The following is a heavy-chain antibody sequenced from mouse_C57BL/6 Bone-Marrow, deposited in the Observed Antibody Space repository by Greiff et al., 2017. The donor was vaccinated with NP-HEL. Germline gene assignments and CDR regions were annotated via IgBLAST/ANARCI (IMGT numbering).Heavy chain of an antibody. CDR1: GYTFTDYY. CDR3: ARPLYYDEGAWFAY. CDR2: IFPGSGST. D-gene: IGHD2-4*01. Sequence: VQLVESGPELVKPGASVKISCKASGYTFTDYYINWVKQRPGQGLEWIGWIFPGSGSTYYNEKFKGKATLTVDKSSSTAYMLLSSLTSEDSAVYFCARPLYYDEGAWFAYWGQGTLVTVSA. V-gene: IGHV1-75*01. J-gene: IGHJ3*01.